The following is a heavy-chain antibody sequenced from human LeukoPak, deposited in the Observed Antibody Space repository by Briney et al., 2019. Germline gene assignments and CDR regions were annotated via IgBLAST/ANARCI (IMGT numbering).Heavy chain of an antibody. CDR2: ISWNSGSI. V-gene: IGHV3-9*01. Sequence: GGSLRLSCAASGFTFDDYAMHWVRQAPGKGLEWVSGISWNSGSIGYADSVKGRFTISRDNAKNSLYLQMNSPRAEDTALYYCAKGVWGYSYGSYFDYWGQGTLVTVSS. CDR1: GFTFDDYA. CDR3: AKGVWGYSYGSYFDY. J-gene: IGHJ4*02. D-gene: IGHD5-18*01.